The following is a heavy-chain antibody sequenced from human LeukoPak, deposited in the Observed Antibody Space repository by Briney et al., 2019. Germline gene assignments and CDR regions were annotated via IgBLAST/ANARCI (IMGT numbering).Heavy chain of an antibody. CDR1: GFAFSRYG. Sequence: GGSLRLSCAASGFAFSRYGMHWVRQAPGKGLEWVAVIWDDGSNQKYADSVKGRFTISRDNSKNTLYLQMNSLRAEDTAVYYCARGRGSSWYFDYWGKGTLVSVSS. V-gene: IGHV3-33*01. J-gene: IGHJ4*02. D-gene: IGHD6-13*01. CDR2: IWDDGSNQ. CDR3: ARGRGSSWYFDY.